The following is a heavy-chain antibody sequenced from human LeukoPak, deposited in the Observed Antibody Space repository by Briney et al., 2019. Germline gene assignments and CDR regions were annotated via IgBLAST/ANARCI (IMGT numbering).Heavy chain of an antibody. D-gene: IGHD6-19*01. Sequence: PGGSLRLSCAASGFTFSSYAMSWVRQAPGKGLEWVSAISSGGDNTYYADSVKGRLTISRATSKNTLYLQMNSLRAEDTAVYYCARTGIAVAGMFNWGQGTLVTVSS. V-gene: IGHV3-23*01. J-gene: IGHJ4*02. CDR1: GFTFSSYA. CDR2: ISSGGDNT. CDR3: ARTGIAVAGMFN.